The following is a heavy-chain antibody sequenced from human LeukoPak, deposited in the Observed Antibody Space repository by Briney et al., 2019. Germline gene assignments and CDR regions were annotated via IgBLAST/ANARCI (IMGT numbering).Heavy chain of an antibody. CDR2: INTDGSST. Sequence: GGSLRLSCAAFGVTVSSYWMHWVRQAPGKGLVWVSRINTDGSSTSYADSVKGRFTISRDNAKNTLYLQMNSLRAEDTAVYYCARLYSGRYYFDYWGQGTLVTVSS. CDR3: ARLYSGRYYFDY. J-gene: IGHJ4*02. CDR1: GVTVSSYW. V-gene: IGHV3-74*01. D-gene: IGHD1-26*01.